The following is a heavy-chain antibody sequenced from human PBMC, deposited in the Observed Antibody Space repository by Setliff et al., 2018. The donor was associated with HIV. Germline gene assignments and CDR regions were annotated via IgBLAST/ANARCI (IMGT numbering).Heavy chain of an antibody. CDR3: ARGRPDDSVGFGY. J-gene: IGHJ4*02. V-gene: IGHV4-38-2*01. CDR1: GYSISSGFY. D-gene: IGHD3-22*01. Sequence: SETLSLTCAVSGYSISSGFYWGWIRQPPGKGLEWIGYIYYSGSTNYNPSLKSRVTISVDTSKNQFSLKLTSVTAADTAVYYCARGRPDDSVGFGYWGQGTLVTVS. CDR2: IYYSGST.